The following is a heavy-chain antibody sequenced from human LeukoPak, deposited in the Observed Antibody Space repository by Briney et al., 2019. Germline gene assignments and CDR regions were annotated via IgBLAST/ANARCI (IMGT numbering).Heavy chain of an antibody. CDR1: GASTSTHY. D-gene: IGHD3-22*01. Sequence: SETLSLTCTVSGASTSTHYWSWIRQPPGKGLEWIGDVFNSGGTSYNPSLRSRVTISVDTSKNQFSLRLSSVTAADTAVYYCARDRSDGSGYYGYYFDYWGQGTLVSVSS. J-gene: IGHJ4*02. CDR2: VFNSGGT. V-gene: IGHV4-59*11. CDR3: ARDRSDGSGYYGYYFDY.